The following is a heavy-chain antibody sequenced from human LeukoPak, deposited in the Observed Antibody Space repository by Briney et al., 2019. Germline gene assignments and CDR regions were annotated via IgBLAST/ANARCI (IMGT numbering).Heavy chain of an antibody. CDR2: MNPNSGNT. J-gene: IGHJ5*02. Sequence: GASVKVSCKVSGYTFTSYGISWVRQATGQGLEWMGWMNPNSGNTGYGQKFQGRVTMTRNTSISTAYMELSSLRSEDTAVYYCARFERDTAMVRVDPWGQGTLVTVSS. CDR1: GYTFTSYG. V-gene: IGHV1-8*02. CDR3: ARFERDTAMVRVDP. D-gene: IGHD5-18*01.